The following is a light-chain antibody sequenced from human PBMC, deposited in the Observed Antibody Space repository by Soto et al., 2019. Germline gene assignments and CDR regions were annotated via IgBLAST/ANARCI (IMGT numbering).Light chain of an antibody. Sequence: QSALTQPASESGSPGQSITISCSGTSTDIGGYNYVSWYQQHPGKAPKLIIYEVSNRPSGVPDRFSGSKSGSTAYLTISGLQAEDEADYYCSSYSSSDTLHVFGTPTKLTVL. CDR1: STDIGGYNY. CDR3: SSYSSSDTLHV. CDR2: EVS. J-gene: IGLJ1*01. V-gene: IGLV2-14*01.